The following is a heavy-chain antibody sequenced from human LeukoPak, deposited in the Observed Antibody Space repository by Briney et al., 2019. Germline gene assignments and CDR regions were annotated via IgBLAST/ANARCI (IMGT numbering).Heavy chain of an antibody. D-gene: IGHD3-10*01. V-gene: IGHV4-4*07. CDR1: GGSISSYY. CDR3: ARTTMVRGTYYMDV. CDR2: IYTSGST. Sequence: PSETLSLTCTVSGGSISSYYWSWIRQPAGKGLEWIGRIYTSGSTNYNPSLKSRVTMSVDTSKNQFSLRLSSVTAADTAVYYCARTTMVRGTYYMDVWAKGPRSPSP. J-gene: IGHJ6*03.